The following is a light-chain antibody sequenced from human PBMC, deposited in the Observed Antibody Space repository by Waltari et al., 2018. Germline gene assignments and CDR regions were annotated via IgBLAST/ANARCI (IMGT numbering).Light chain of an antibody. CDR3: QHYSHYPPT. Sequence: DIQMTQSPSTLSASVGDRVPITCRASQSIDIWLAWYQQKPGKAPKLLMSKASNLERKAPSRFSGSGAGTEFTLTISSLQPDDSATFYCQHYSHYPPTFGGGTKVEIK. CDR2: KAS. CDR1: QSIDIW. J-gene: IGKJ4*01. V-gene: IGKV1-5*03.